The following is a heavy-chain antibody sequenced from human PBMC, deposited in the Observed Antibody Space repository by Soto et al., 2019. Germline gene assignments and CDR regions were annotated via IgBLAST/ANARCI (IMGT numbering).Heavy chain of an antibody. D-gene: IGHD6-13*01. Sequence: SETLSLTCAVYGGSFSGYYWSWIRQPPGKGLEWIGEINHSGSTNYNPSLKSRVTISVDTSKNQFSLKLSSVTAADTAVYYCARASSYSSSWYNWFVPSFPALLLTVST. J-gene: IGHJ5*02. CDR1: GGSFSGYY. CDR2: INHSGST. CDR3: ARASSYSSSWYNWFVP. V-gene: IGHV4-34*01.